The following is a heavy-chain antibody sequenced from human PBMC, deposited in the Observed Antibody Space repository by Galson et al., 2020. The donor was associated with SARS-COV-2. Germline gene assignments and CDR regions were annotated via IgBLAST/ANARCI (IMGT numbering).Heavy chain of an antibody. D-gene: IGHD2-21*01. Sequence: SETLSLTCPVPGGSISSYYWSWIRQPQGKGLEWIGYIYYSGSTNYNPSLKSRVTISVDTSKNQFSLKLSSVTAADTAVYYCARGEAYCGGDCYYWFDPWGQGTLVTVSS. J-gene: IGHJ5*02. CDR3: ARGEAYCGGDCYYWFDP. CDR2: IYYSGST. V-gene: IGHV4-59*01. CDR1: GGSISSYY.